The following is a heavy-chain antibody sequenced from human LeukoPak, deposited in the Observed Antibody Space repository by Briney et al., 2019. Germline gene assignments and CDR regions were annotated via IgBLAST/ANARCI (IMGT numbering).Heavy chain of an antibody. CDR1: GFTFDDYA. Sequence: GGSLRLSCAASGFTFDDYAMHWVRQAPGKGLEWVSGISWNSGSIGYADSVKGRFTISRDNAKNSLYLQMNSLRAEDTALYYCAKRDKYYYDSSGCYSSWAQGTLVTVSS. CDR2: ISWNSGSI. CDR3: AKRDKYYYDSSGCYSS. V-gene: IGHV3-9*01. D-gene: IGHD3-22*01. J-gene: IGHJ5*02.